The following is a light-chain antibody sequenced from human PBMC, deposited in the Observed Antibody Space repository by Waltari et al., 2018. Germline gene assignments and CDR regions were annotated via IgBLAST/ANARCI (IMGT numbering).Light chain of an antibody. CDR3: QQTYSTPFT. CDR1: QSISSY. CDR2: AAS. V-gene: IGKV1-39*01. Sequence: DIQMTQSPSSLSASVGDRFTITCRASQSISSYLNWYQQKPGKVPKLRIYAASTLQSGVPSRFSGSGSGTDFTLTISSPQPEDFATYYCQQTYSTPFTFGPGTKVDIK. J-gene: IGKJ3*01.